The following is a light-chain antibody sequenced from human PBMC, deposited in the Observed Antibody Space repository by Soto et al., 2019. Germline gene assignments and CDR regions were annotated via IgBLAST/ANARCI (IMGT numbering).Light chain of an antibody. J-gene: IGKJ1*01. CDR2: GAS. CDR1: QSVHVSY. V-gene: IGKV3-15*01. Sequence: EVVLTQSPGTLSLSPGETATLSCRASQSVHVSYLAWYLQKPGQAPTLLIYGASTRATGIPARFSGSGSGTEFTLTISSLQSDDVAVYYCQHYNNWPWTVGQGTKVDIK. CDR3: QHYNNWPWT.